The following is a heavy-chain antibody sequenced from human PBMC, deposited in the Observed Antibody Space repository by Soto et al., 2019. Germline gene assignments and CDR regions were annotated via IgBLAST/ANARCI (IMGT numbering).Heavy chain of an antibody. D-gene: IGHD1-26*01. J-gene: IGHJ6*02. V-gene: IGHV1-18*01. CDR1: GYTFTTSG. CDR2: ISTYNGDT. CDR3: ARQGSWPYYYYGLDV. Sequence: QVQLVQSGPEVRKPGASVKVSCEASGYTFTTSGISWVRQVPGQGLEWMGWISTYNGDTHSAQNFQGRVLMTADTSTGTAYMELMSLKSDDTAVYYCARQGSWPYYYYGLDVWGQGTTVTVSS.